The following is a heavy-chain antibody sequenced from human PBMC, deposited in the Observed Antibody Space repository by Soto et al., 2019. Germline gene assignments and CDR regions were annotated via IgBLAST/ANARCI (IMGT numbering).Heavy chain of an antibody. V-gene: IGHV3-23*01. D-gene: IGHD1-1*01. J-gene: IGHJ5*02. CDR1: EDSFDNSA. Sequence: GESLKISCAASEDSFDNSAMTWVRQAPGKGLGWVSTTTNTGGTTHYADSVQGRFTVSRDNFRNTLYLLMNSLRAEDTAVYYCAKLRRGATGTEGFHPWGQGTLVTVSS. CDR2: TTNTGGTT. CDR3: AKLRRGATGTEGFHP.